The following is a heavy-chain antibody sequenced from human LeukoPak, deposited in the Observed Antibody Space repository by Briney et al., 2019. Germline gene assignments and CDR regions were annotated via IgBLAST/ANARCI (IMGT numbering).Heavy chain of an antibody. Sequence: SETLSLTCTVSGGSISGYYWHWIRQPPGKGLEWIGRIYTSGNTSYNPSIKNRVTTSIDTSTNQFSLQLSSVTAADTAVYYCARIPGRWLQPPFFDYWGQGTLVTVSS. CDR1: GGSISGYY. D-gene: IGHD5-24*01. CDR2: IYTSGNT. CDR3: ARIPGRWLQPPFFDY. J-gene: IGHJ4*02. V-gene: IGHV4-4*07.